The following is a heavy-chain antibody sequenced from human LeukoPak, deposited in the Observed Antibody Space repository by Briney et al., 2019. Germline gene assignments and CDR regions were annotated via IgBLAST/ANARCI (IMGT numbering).Heavy chain of an antibody. CDR3: VSDRSGCYDY. Sequence: GGSLRLSCVGSGFIFRSYAVTWVRQAPGKGLDWVSSITANGDATYYADSVKGRFTISRDNSKNTLYLQMSSLRPDDTAVYYCVSDRSGCYDYWGQGTQVTVSS. CDR2: ITANGDAT. D-gene: IGHD2-15*01. J-gene: IGHJ4*02. CDR1: GFIFRSYA. V-gene: IGHV3-23*01.